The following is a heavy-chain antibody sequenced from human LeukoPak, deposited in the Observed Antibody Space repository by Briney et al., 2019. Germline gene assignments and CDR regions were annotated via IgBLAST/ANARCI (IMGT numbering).Heavy chain of an antibody. Sequence: PSETLSLTCSVSGGSISSYYWNWIRQPPGQGLEWIGYIYYSGTTNYNPSLQSRVTISVDTSKSQFSLKLRSVTAADTAVYYCAREFSSSKIYYYYHMDVWGKGTTVTVSS. CDR3: AREFSSSKIYYYYHMDV. D-gene: IGHD6-6*01. CDR2: IYYSGTT. V-gene: IGHV4-59*01. J-gene: IGHJ6*03. CDR1: GGSISSYY.